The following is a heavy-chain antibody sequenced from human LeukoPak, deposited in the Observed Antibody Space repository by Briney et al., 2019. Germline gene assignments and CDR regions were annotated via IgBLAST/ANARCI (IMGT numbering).Heavy chain of an antibody. CDR1: GFIFSNYW. CDR3: ARGAVPYYYYYGMDV. D-gene: IGHD1-26*01. V-gene: IGHV3-7*01. CDR2: IKQDGSEK. J-gene: IGHJ6*02. Sequence: PGGSLRLSCAASGFIFSNYWMSWVRQAPGKGLEWVANIKQDGSEKYYVDSVKGRFTISRDNAKNSLYVQMNSLRAEDTAVYYCARGAVPYYYYYGMDVWGQGILVTVSS.